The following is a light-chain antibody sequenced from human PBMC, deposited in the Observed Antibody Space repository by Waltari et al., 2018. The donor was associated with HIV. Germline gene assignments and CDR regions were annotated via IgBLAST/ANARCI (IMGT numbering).Light chain of an antibody. CDR3: ATWDDGLSGWV. J-gene: IGLJ3*02. CDR1: ASNIGGNT. CDR2: NND. V-gene: IGLV1-44*01. Sequence: QSVVTQPPSASGTPGQRVTMSCSGSASNIGGNTVNWYQHLPQTAPKLLIYNNDERPSGVPDRFSASKPGTSASLDISGLQSEDEADYYCATWDDGLSGWVFGGGTKLTVL.